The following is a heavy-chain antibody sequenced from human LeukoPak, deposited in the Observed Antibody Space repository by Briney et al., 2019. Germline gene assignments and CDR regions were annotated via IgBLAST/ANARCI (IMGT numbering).Heavy chain of an antibody. CDR1: GYTFTGYY. D-gene: IGHD6-13*01. Sequence: ASVKVSCKASGYTFTGYYMHWVRQAPGQGLEWTGWINPNSGGTNYAQKFQGRVTMTRDTSISTAYMELSRLRSDDTAVYYCARDGLIAAAGTNWFDPWGQGTLVTVSS. CDR3: ARDGLIAAAGTNWFDP. CDR2: INPNSGGT. V-gene: IGHV1-2*02. J-gene: IGHJ5*02.